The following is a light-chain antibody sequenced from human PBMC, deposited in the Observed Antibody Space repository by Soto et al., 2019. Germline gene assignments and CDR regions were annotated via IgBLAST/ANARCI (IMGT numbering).Light chain of an antibody. CDR2: DIS. J-gene: IGKJ4*01. CDR1: QSVGSN. V-gene: IGKV3-11*01. Sequence: EIVLTQSPATLSLSPGERVTLSCRATQSVGSNLAWYQQKPGQAPRLLIYDISRRATGIPARFSGSGSGTDFTLTISSLEPEDFALYYCQQRSIWPLTFGGGTKVEIK. CDR3: QQRSIWPLT.